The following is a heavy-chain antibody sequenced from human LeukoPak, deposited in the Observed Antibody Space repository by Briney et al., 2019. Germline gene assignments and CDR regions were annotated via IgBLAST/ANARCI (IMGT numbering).Heavy chain of an antibody. CDR3: ARVGDYGDYEV. Sequence: GGSLRLSCAPSGFTFSSYNVNWVRPAPGEGRGWVSTISSSSNYIYYAHSVKGRFTISRENAQNTLYLQMSSLRAEVAAVYYCARVGDYGDYEVWGQGTLVTVSS. CDR1: GFTFSSYN. J-gene: IGHJ4*02. CDR2: ISSSSNYI. D-gene: IGHD4-17*01. V-gene: IGHV3-21*01.